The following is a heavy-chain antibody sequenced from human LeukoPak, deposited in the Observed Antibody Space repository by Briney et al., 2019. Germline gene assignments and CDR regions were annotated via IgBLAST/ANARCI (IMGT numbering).Heavy chain of an antibody. D-gene: IGHD3-3*01. J-gene: IGHJ4*02. V-gene: IGHV4-59*01. Sequence: SETLSLTCTISSGSIDNYYWSWIRQPAGKGLAWIGQIYFSGNTNYNPSFKSRVTISVDRSNNQFSLKLSSVTAADTAVYYCARHLWSEYHKFDYWGQGTLVTVSS. CDR2: IYFSGNT. CDR3: ARHLWSEYHKFDY. CDR1: SGSIDNYY.